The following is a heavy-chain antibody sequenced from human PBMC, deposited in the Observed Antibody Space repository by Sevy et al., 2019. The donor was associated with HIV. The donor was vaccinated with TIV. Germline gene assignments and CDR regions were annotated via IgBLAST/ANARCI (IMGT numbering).Heavy chain of an antibody. CDR1: GFMFNSYS. CDR3: VRTVSGTFRYDEY. Sequence: GGSLRLSCTASGFMFNSYSMNWVRQAPGTGLEWLSYINSGSGAISYADSVKGRFTISRDNAKNSPYLQMNSLRAEDTGVYYGVRTVSGTFRYDEYWGQGTLVTVSS. J-gene: IGHJ4*02. CDR2: INSGSGAI. D-gene: IGHD3-16*02. V-gene: IGHV3-48*01.